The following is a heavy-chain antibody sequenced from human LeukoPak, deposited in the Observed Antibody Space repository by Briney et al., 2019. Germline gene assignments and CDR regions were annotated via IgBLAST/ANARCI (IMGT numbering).Heavy chain of an antibody. Sequence: SETLSLTCTVSGGSISSYYWSWIRQPPGKGLEWIGYIYYSGSTNYNPSLKSRVTISVDTSKNRFSLKLSSVTAADTAVYYCARAYSSGRYYWFDPWGQGTLVTVSS. CDR2: IYYSGST. J-gene: IGHJ5*02. CDR3: ARAYSSGRYYWFDP. V-gene: IGHV4-59*01. CDR1: GGSISSYY. D-gene: IGHD6-19*01.